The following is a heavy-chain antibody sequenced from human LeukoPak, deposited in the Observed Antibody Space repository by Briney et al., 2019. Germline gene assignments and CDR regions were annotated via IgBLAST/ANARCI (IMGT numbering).Heavy chain of an antibody. CDR1: GFSFSSQW. CDR3: TTDQLDYGGNSGLDY. D-gene: IGHD4-23*01. CDR2: IKSKTDGGTT. Sequence: PGRSLRLSCAASGFSFSSQWMSWVRQAPGKGLEWVGRIKSKTDGGTTDYAAPVKGRFTISRDDSKNTLYLQMNSLKTEDTAVYYCTTDQLDYGGNSGLDYWGQGTLVTVSS. V-gene: IGHV3-15*01. J-gene: IGHJ4*02.